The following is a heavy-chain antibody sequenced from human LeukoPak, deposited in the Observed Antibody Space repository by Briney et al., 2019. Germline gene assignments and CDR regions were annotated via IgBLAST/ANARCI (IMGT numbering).Heavy chain of an antibody. CDR3: ARYDYGDYGGYYYGMDV. CDR2: VYPDNSDT. Sequence: GESLKISCKGAGYSFPFYWVAWVRQMPGKGLEWMGIVYPDNSDTKYSPSFQGQVTISADKSVSTAYLQWSSLKASDTAMYYCARYDYGDYGGYYYGMDVWGQGTTVTVSS. D-gene: IGHD4-17*01. J-gene: IGHJ6*02. CDR1: GYSFPFYW. V-gene: IGHV5-51*01.